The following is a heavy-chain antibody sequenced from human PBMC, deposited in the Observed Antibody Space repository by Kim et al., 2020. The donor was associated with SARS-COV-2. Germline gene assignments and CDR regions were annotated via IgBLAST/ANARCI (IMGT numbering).Heavy chain of an antibody. CDR1: GFTVSNNY. CDR3: ARSSGSYSFWDY. J-gene: IGHJ4*02. D-gene: IGHD1-26*01. V-gene: IGHV3-53*01. CDR2: IQSGGST. Sequence: GGSLRLSCAASGFTVSNNYMSWVRQAPGKGLEWDSVIQSGGSTYYADPVKGRFTISRDNSKNTLYLQMNSLRAEDTAVYYCARSSGSYSFWDYWGQGTLVTVSS.